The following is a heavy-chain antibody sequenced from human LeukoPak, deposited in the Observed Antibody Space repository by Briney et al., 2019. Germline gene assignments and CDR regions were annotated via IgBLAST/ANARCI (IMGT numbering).Heavy chain of an antibody. CDR1: GFTFSSYG. V-gene: IGHV3-33*06. CDR3: AKEYYTSSFYFDY. CDR2: IWYDGSNK. J-gene: IGHJ4*02. D-gene: IGHD6-13*01. Sequence: GRSLRLSCAASGFTFSSYGMHWVRQAPGKGLEWVAVIWYDGSNKYYADSVKGRFTISRDNSKNTLYLQMSSLRAEDTAVYYCAKEYYTSSFYFDYWGQGTLVTVSS.